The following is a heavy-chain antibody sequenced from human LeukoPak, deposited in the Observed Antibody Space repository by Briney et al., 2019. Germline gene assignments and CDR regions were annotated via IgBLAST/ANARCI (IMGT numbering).Heavy chain of an antibody. V-gene: IGHV1-69*05. CDR2: IIPIFGTA. CDR3: ASQRYYYYYMDV. J-gene: IGHJ6*03. CDR1: GGTFSSYA. Sequence: SVKVSCKASGGTFSSYAISWVRQAPGQGLEWMGGIIPIFGTANYAQKLQGRVTITTDESTSTAYMELSSLRSEDTAVYYCASQRYYYYYMDVWGKGTTVTVSS.